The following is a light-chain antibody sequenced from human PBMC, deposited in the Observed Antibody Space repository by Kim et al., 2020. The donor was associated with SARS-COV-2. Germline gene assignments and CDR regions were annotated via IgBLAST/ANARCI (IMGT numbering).Light chain of an antibody. CDR1: SLRSYD. CDR2: GKN. Sequence: VALGQTVTITCQGDSLRSYDASWYHQKAAQAPVLVIYGKNDRPSGIPDRFSGSRSGNTASLTITGAQAEDAADYYCNSRDNNGKVVFGGGTQLTVL. CDR3: NSRDNNGKVV. J-gene: IGLJ3*02. V-gene: IGLV3-19*01.